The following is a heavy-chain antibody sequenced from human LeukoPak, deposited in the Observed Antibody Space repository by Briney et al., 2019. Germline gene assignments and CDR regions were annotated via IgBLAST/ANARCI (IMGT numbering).Heavy chain of an antibody. CDR3: ARGRYIYGYDFDY. Sequence: PGGSLRLSCAASGFTVSSNYMSWVRQAPGKGLEWLSVIYGGGSTYYAGSVKGRFTISRDDSKNTLYLHMNSLRAEDTAVYYCARGRYIYGYDFDYWGQGTLVTVSS. J-gene: IGHJ4*02. CDR2: IYGGGST. CDR1: GFTVSSNY. V-gene: IGHV3-66*01. D-gene: IGHD5-18*01.